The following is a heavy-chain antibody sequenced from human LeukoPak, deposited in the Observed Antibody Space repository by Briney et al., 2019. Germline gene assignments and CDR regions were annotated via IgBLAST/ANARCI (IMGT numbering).Heavy chain of an antibody. Sequence: KVSCKASGGTFSSYAISWVRQAPGQGLEWMGGIIPIFGTANYAQKFQGRVTITTDESTSTAYMELSGLRSEDTAVYYCARKDTAMGPFDYWGQGTLVTVSS. D-gene: IGHD5-18*01. CDR3: ARKDTAMGPFDY. CDR1: GGTFSSYA. V-gene: IGHV1-69*05. J-gene: IGHJ4*02. CDR2: IIPIFGTA.